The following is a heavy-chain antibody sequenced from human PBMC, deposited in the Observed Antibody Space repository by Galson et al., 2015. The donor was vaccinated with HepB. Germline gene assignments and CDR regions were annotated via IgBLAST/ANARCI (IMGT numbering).Heavy chain of an antibody. J-gene: IGHJ4*02. CDR3: ATGVVAAIFDY. D-gene: IGHD2-15*01. CDR1: GSTFTSYA. Sequence: SVKVSCKASGSTFTSYAMNWVRQAPGQGLEWMGWINTNTGNPTYAQGFTGRFVFSLDTSVSTAYLQISSLKAEDTAVYYCATGVVAAIFDYWGQGTLVTVSS. V-gene: IGHV7-4-1*02. CDR2: INTNTGNP.